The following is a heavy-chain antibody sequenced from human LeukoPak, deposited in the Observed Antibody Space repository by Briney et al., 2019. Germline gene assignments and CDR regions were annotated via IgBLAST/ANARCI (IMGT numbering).Heavy chain of an antibody. D-gene: IGHD3-16*01. CDR3: ATDGAYGLTH. J-gene: IGHJ4*02. Sequence: PGGSLRLSCAASGVSFSTTWMHWVRQAPGKGLMWVSHVSGDASRTYADSVKGRFTVSRDNNKDMVYLQMSSLRAEDTAVYYCATDGAYGLTHWGQGTLVTVSS. CDR1: GVSFSTTW. CDR2: VSGDASRT. V-gene: IGHV3-74*01.